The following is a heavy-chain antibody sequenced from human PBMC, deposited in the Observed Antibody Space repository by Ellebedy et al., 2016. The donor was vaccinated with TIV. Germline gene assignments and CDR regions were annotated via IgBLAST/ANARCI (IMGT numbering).Heavy chain of an antibody. CDR3: ARAGIGAYDI. Sequence: ASVKVSCKASGYTIKNYFFHWVRQAPGQRLEWMGWINAGNGYTKYSLKFQGRVTITRDTSASTAYMELSNLTSEDTAVFYCARAGIGAYDIWGQGTMITVSS. V-gene: IGHV1-3*01. D-gene: IGHD2-15*01. CDR2: INAGNGYT. J-gene: IGHJ3*02. CDR1: GYTIKNYF.